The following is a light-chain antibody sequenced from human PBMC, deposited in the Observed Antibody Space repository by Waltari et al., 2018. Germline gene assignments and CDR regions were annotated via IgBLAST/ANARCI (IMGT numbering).Light chain of an antibody. CDR3: QQYNTWPPIT. Sequence: EIVMTQSPATLSVSPGERATLSCRASQSLSDNLAWYQQKPGQAPRLLIYGASTRATGSPARFLGSGSGTDFTLTISSLQSEDFAIYYCQQYNTWPPITFGQGTRVEIK. CDR1: QSLSDN. J-gene: IGKJ5*01. V-gene: IGKV3-15*01. CDR2: GAS.